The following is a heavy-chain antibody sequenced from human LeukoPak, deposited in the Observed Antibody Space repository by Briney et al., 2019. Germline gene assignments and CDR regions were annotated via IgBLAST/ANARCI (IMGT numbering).Heavy chain of an antibody. Sequence: GASVKVSCKASGYTFTSYGISWVRQAPGQGLEWMGWISAYNGNTNYAQKLQGRVTMTTDTSTSTAYMELRSLRSDDTAVYYCARVPRFLYGSGSLDYWGQGTLVTVSS. CDR2: ISAYNGNT. V-gene: IGHV1-18*01. CDR3: ARVPRFLYGSGSLDY. CDR1: GYTFTSYG. J-gene: IGHJ4*02. D-gene: IGHD3-10*01.